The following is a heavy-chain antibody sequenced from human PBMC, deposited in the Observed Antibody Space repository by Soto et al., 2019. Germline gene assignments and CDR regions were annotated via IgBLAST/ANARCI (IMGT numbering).Heavy chain of an antibody. CDR2: ISAYNGNT. V-gene: IGHV1-18*01. CDR3: AGPMGYCSSTSCQNPSYGMDV. CDR1: GYTFTSYG. J-gene: IGHJ6*02. D-gene: IGHD2-2*01. Sequence: ASVKVSCKASGYTFTSYGISWVRQAPGQGLEWMGWISAYNGNTNYAQKLQGRVTMTTDTSTSTAHMELRSLRSDDTAVYYCAGPMGYCSSTSCQNPSYGMDVWGQGTTVTVSS.